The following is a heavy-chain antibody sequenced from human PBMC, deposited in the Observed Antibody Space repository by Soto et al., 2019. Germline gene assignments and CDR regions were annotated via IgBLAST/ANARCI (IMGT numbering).Heavy chain of an antibody. J-gene: IGHJ5*02. D-gene: IGHD6-6*01. V-gene: IGHV6-1*01. CDR2: TYYRSKWYN. Sequence: SPTLSLTCAISGDSVSSNSAAWSWIRQSPSRGLEWLGRTYYRSKWYNDYAVSVKSRITINPDTSKNQFSLQLNSVTPEDTAVYYCARGRASQLGDYNWFDPWGQGTLVTVSS. CDR1: GDSVSSNSAA. CDR3: ARGRASQLGDYNWFDP.